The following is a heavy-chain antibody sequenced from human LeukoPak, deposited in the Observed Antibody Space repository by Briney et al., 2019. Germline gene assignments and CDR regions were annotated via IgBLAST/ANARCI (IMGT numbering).Heavy chain of an antibody. Sequence: ASETLSLTCAVSGDSVSSGGYYWTWIRQHPGKGLEWIGYISNSGTTSYSPSLKSRVSISVDTSNNQFSLRLSSVTAADTAVYYCARDVVVTSSPDAFDIWSQGTMVTVSS. D-gene: IGHD2-21*02. J-gene: IGHJ3*02. CDR2: ISNSGTT. CDR3: ARDVVVTSSPDAFDI. V-gene: IGHV4-31*11. CDR1: GDSVSSGGYY.